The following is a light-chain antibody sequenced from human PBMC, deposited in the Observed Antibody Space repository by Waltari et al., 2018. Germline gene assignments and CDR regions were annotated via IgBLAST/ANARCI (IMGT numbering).Light chain of an antibody. CDR1: SSDAGGDDS. V-gene: IGLV2-14*03. J-gene: IGLJ2*01. CDR3: SSQSTKNGVI. CDR2: AVN. Sequence: QSALTQPASVSGSPGQSITISCTGSSSDAGGDDSAPWYVNHPGQAPKVIIYAVNKRPSGVSDRFSCSKSGNTASLTISGLQAEDEATFYCSSQSTKNGVIFGGGTKVTVL.